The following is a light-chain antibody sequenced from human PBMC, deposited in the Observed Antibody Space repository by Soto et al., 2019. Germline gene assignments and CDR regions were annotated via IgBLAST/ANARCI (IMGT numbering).Light chain of an antibody. J-gene: IGKJ1*01. CDR2: GAS. CDR3: HQYGNAPWT. Sequence: DIVLKQSPGTLSLSIGERATIYCRASQSVSSNYVAWYQQKPGQAPRLLIHGASSRDTGIPDRFSGSGYGTDFALTISSLEAEDFAVYYCHQYGNAPWTFGQGTKVDIK. V-gene: IGKV3-20*01. CDR1: QSVSSNY.